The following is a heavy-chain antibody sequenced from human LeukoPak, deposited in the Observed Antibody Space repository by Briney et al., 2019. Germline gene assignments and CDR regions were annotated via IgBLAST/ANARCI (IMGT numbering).Heavy chain of an antibody. J-gene: IGHJ4*02. V-gene: IGHV4-34*01. CDR2: INHSGNT. CDR3: ARGIYGDYYFDH. CDR1: GGSFSGYY. Sequence: SETLSLTCAVYGGSFSGYYWSWIRQPPGKGLEWIGEINHSGNTNYNPSLKSRVTIAVDTSRNQFSLKLRSVTAADTAMYYCARGIYGDYYFDHWGQGTLVTVSS. D-gene: IGHD4-17*01.